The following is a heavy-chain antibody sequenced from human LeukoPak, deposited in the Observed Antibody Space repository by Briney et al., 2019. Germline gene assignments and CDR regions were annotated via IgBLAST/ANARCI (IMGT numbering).Heavy chain of an antibody. D-gene: IGHD2-21*02. V-gene: IGHV3-48*03. J-gene: IGHJ4*02. Sequence: GGSLRLSCVVSGFTFRDYEMNWVRQAPGKGLEWVSYISTSGTSKYYADSVKGRFTISSDNARDSLWLQMNSLRVEATAVYYCAGGDYPYYWGQGTLVTVSS. CDR1: GFTFRDYE. CDR2: ISTSGTSK. CDR3: AGGDYPYY.